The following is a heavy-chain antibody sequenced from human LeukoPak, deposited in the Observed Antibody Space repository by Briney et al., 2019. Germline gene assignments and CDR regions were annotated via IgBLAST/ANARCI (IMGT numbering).Heavy chain of an antibody. V-gene: IGHV4-61*08. J-gene: IGHJ3*02. CDR2: FYFTGIS. D-gene: IGHD1-14*01. Sequence: SETLSLTCTVSGGSVSSGGSYWSWPRQSPGKGLEWIGYFYFTGISNYNPSLQSRVTMSLDTSRNQFSLNLRSVTAADAAVYYCARETGWGDAFDIWGQGTMVTVSS. CDR1: GGSVSSGGSY. CDR3: ARETGWGDAFDI.